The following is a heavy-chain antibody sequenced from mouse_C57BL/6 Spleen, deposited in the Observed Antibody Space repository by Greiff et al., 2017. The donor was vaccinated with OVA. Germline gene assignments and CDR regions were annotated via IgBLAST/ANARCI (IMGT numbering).Heavy chain of an antibody. D-gene: IGHD2-4*01. CDR3: ARANYDYDRAWFAY. CDR2: IYPRSGNT. J-gene: IGHJ3*01. V-gene: IGHV1-81*01. Sequence: QVQLKQSGAELARPGASVKLSCKASGYTFTSYGISWVKQRTGQGLEWIGEIYPRSGNTYYNEKFKGKATLTADKSSSTAYMELRSLTSEDSAVYVCARANYDYDRAWFAYWGQGTLVTVSA. CDR1: GYTFTSYG.